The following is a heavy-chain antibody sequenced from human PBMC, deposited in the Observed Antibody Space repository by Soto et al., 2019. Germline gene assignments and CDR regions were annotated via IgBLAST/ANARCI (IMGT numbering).Heavy chain of an antibody. V-gene: IGHV4-59*08. CDR3: ARAASEWGYDFWSGAGRLFDP. J-gene: IGHJ5*02. CDR1: GGSISSYY. CDR2: IYYSGST. D-gene: IGHD3-3*01. Sequence: SETLSLTCTVSGGSISSYYWSWIRQPPGKGLEWIGYIYYSGSTNYNPSLKSRVTISVDTSKNQFSLKLSSVTAADTAVYYCARAASEWGYDFWSGAGRLFDPWGQGALVIVSS.